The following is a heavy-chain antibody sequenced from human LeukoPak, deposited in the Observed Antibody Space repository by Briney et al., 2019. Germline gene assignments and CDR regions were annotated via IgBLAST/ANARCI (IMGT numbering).Heavy chain of an antibody. Sequence: ASVKVSCKASGYTFTSYGISWVRQAPGQGLEWMGWISAYNGNTNYAQKLHGRVTMTTDTSTSTAYMELRSLRSDDTVVYYCARDFYSDPLYYYYGMDVWGQGTTVTVSS. V-gene: IGHV1-18*01. D-gene: IGHD4-17*01. J-gene: IGHJ6*02. CDR2: ISAYNGNT. CDR1: GYTFTSYG. CDR3: ARDFYSDPLYYYYGMDV.